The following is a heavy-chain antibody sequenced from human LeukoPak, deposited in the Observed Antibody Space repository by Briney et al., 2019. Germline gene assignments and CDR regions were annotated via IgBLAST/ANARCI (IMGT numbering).Heavy chain of an antibody. CDR3: ARDPGSGWYLGY. CDR2: ISSSSSYI. J-gene: IGHJ4*02. CDR1: GFTFSSYA. Sequence: GGSLRLSCAASGFTFSSYAMSWVRQAPGKGLEWVSSISSSSSYIYYADSVKGRFTISRDNAKNSLYLQMNSLRAEDTAVYYCARDPGSGWYLGYWGQGTLVTVSS. V-gene: IGHV3-21*01. D-gene: IGHD6-19*01.